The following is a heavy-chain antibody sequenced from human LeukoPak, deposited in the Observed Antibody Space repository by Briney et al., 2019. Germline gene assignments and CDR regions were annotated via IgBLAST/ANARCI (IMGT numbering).Heavy chain of an antibody. CDR3: ARGVAGTTYGFDP. J-gene: IGHJ5*02. D-gene: IGHD1-7*01. CDR1: GGTFSTYA. Sequence: ASVKVSCKASGGTFSTYAISWVRQAPGQGLEWMGGIIPIFGTANYAQKLQGRVTMTTDTSTSTAYMELRSLRSDDTAVYYCARGVAGTTYGFDPWGQGTLVTVSS. CDR2: IIPIFGTA. V-gene: IGHV1-69*05.